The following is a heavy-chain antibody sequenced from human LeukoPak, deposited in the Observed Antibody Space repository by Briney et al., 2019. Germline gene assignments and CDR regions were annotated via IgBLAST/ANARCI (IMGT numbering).Heavy chain of an antibody. V-gene: IGHV4-34*01. D-gene: IGHD5-24*01. J-gene: IGHJ4*02. Sequence: SETLSLTCAVYGGSLSNYYWIWIRQPPGKGLEWIGEINHSGSTNYNPSLKSRVSISVDRSKNQFSLEMNSVTAADTAVYYCARGIIEGGNGYNHYYWGQGTLVTVSS. CDR2: INHSGST. CDR3: ARGIIEGGNGYNHYY. CDR1: GGSLSNYY.